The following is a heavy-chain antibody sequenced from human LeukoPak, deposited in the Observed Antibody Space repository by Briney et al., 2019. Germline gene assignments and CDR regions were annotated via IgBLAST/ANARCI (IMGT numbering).Heavy chain of an antibody. V-gene: IGHV4-38-2*02. D-gene: IGHD3-22*01. CDR2: IYHSGST. J-gene: IGHJ4*02. CDR3: ARSPAGQWLLLLFDY. CDR1: GYSISSAYY. Sequence: SETLSLTCTVSGYSISSAYYWGWIRQPPGKGLEWIGTIYHSGSTYYNPSLKSRVTISVDTSKNQFSLKLSSVTAADTAVYYCARSPAGQWLLLLFDYWGQGTLVTVSS.